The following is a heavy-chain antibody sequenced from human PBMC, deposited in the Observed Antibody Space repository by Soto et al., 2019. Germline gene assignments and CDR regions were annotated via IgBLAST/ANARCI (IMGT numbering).Heavy chain of an antibody. V-gene: IGHV4-31*03. CDR2: ISYSGRT. CDR3: ARVGAYCTSTSCYEFDY. D-gene: IGHD2-2*01. CDR1: GASISSRNYY. J-gene: IGHJ4*02. Sequence: QVLLQESGPGLVKPSQTLSLTCTVSGASISSRNYYWTWIRQHPGKGLEWIGYISYSGRTYYNPSLKSRVSISVDTSKNQFSLKLSSVTAADTAIYYCARVGAYCTSTSCYEFDYWGQGTLVTVSS.